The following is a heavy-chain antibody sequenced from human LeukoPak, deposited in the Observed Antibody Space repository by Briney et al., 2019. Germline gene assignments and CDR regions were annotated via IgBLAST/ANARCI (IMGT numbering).Heavy chain of an antibody. D-gene: IGHD4-17*01. V-gene: IGHV3-23*01. Sequence: GGSLRLSCAASGSTFTTYAMSWVRQAPGKELEWLSTISSSGANTYYADSVKGWFTISRDNSKTALYLQMNSLRAEDTAVYYCAKDLMPDTVTTRGAFNSWGQGTLVTVSS. CDR2: ISSSGANT. CDR3: AKDLMPDTVTTRGAFNS. CDR1: GSTFTTYA. J-gene: IGHJ4*02.